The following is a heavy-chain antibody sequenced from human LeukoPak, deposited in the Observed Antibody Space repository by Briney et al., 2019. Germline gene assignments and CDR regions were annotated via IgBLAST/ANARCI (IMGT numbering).Heavy chain of an antibody. CDR2: ISSSSSYI. CDR1: GFTFSSYS. CDR3: ARDLTGYSSGPTGY. V-gene: IGHV3-21*01. D-gene: IGHD6-19*01. J-gene: IGHJ4*02. Sequence: PGGSLRLSCAASGFTFSSYSMNWVRQAPGKGLEWVSSISSSSSYIYYADSVKGRFTISRDNAKNSLYLQMNSLRAEDTAVYYCARDLTGYSSGPTGYWGQGTLVTVSS.